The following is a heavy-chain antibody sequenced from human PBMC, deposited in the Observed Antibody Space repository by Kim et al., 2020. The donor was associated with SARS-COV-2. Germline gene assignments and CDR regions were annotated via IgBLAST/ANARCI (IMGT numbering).Heavy chain of an antibody. Sequence: GGSLRLSCAASGFTFDDYAMHWVRQAPGKGLEWVSGIICNSGSIGYADSVKGRFTISRDNAKNSRYLQMNSLRAEDTALYYCAKDSDWGYDRSGYFDS. V-gene: IGHV3-9*01. CDR2: IICNSGSI. CDR3: AKDSDWGYDRSGYFDS. D-gene: IGHD3-22*01. J-gene: IGHJ4*01. CDR1: GFTFDDYA.